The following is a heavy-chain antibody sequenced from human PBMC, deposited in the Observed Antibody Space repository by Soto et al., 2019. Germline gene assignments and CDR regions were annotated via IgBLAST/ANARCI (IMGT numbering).Heavy chain of an antibody. CDR2: ISAYNGNT. J-gene: IGHJ4*02. CDR3: ARGRWSGAGQLDGY. CDR1: GYTFTSYG. V-gene: IGHV1-18*01. D-gene: IGHD3-3*01. Sequence: QVQLVKSGAEVKKPGASVKVSCKASGYTFTSYGISWVRQAPGQGLEWMGWISAYNGNTNYAQKLQGRGTMTTDTTTSTADMERRSLRSDDTAVYYCARGRWSGAGQLDGYWGQGTLVSVSS.